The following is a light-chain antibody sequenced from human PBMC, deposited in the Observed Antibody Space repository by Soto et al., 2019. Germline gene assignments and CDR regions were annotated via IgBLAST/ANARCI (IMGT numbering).Light chain of an antibody. V-gene: IGLV2-14*01. J-gene: IGLJ1*01. CDR3: CSYTSSHTRV. CDR2: DVN. Sequence: QPASVSGSPGQSITISCTGTSSDVGGYDFVSWYQHHPGKAPKLMIYDVNNRPSGLSNRFSGSKSGNTASLTISGLQTEDEADYYCCSYTSSHTRVFGTGTKLTVL. CDR1: SSDVGGYDF.